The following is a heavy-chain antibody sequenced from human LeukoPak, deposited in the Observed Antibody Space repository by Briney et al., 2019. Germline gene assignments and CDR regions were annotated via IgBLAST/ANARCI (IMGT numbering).Heavy chain of an antibody. CDR1: GYRFSTYS. CDR2: IYPGDSDT. V-gene: IGHV5-51*01. CDR3: ASASPGIAAAGPTYYYGMDV. D-gene: IGHD6-13*01. Sequence: GESLNISCKGSGYRFSTYSIGWVRQMPGKGLEWMGIIYPGDSDTNYSPSFQGHVTISADKSISTAYLQWSSLKASDTAMYYCASASPGIAAAGPTYYYGMDVWGQGTTVTVSS. J-gene: IGHJ6*02.